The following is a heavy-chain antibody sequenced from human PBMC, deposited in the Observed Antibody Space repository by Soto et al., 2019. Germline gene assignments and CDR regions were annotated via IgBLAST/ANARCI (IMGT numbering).Heavy chain of an antibody. V-gene: IGHV1-18*01. CDR1: GYNFNNYG. D-gene: IGHD3-3*01. CDR2: ISAYDGKT. J-gene: IGHJ5*02. Sequence: SVKVSCKASGYNFNNYGINWVRQAPGQWLELMGWISAYDGKTTYAEKFQGRVTMTTDASTRTAYMELRSLRSDDTAVYYCARDPHEYWTSYWFDPWGQGTRVTVSS. CDR3: ARDPHEYWTSYWFDP.